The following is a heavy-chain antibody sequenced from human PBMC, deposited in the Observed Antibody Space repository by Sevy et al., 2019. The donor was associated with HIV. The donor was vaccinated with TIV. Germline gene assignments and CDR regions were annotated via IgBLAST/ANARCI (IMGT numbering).Heavy chain of an antibody. J-gene: IGHJ3*02. CDR1: GYTVTGYY. V-gene: IGHV1-2*02. D-gene: IGHD3-10*01. CDR3: ARAVTGSGSYYLDAFDI. CDR2: INPNSGGT. Sequence: ASVKVSCKASGYTVTGYYMHWVRQAPGQGLEWMGWINPNSGGTNYAQKFQGRVTMTRDTSISTAYMELSRLRSDDTAVYYCARAVTGSGSYYLDAFDIWGQGTMVTVSS.